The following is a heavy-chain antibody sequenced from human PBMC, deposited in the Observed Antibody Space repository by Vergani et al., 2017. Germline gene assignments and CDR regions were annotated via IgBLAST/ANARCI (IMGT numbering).Heavy chain of an antibody. CDR3: ATAGSSSSYAFDI. V-gene: IGHV4-61*01. D-gene: IGHD6-6*01. CDR1: GGSVSSGSYY. J-gene: IGHJ3*02. CDR2: LYYSGST. Sequence: QVQLQESGPGLVKPSETLSLTCTVSGGSVSSGSYYWSWIRQPPGKGLEWIGYLYYSGSTNYNPSLKSRVTISVDTSKNQFSLKLSSVTAADTAVYYCATAGSSSSYAFDIWGQGTMVTVSS.